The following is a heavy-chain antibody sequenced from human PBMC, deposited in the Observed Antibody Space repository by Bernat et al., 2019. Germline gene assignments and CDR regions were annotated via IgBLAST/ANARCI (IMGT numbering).Heavy chain of an antibody. CDR2: INAGNGNT. J-gene: IGHJ4*02. Sequence: QVQLVQSGAEVKKPGASVKVSCKASGFTFTAFTIHWVRQAPGHRLEWMGWINAGNGNTKYSQMFQGRVTITRDTSASTAYMELRSLRSEDMAVYYCTRGPEVGDNYGEDYFDYWGQGALVAVS. CDR1: GFTFTAFT. V-gene: IGHV1-3*01. D-gene: IGHD5-24*01. CDR3: TRGPEVGDNYGEDYFDY.